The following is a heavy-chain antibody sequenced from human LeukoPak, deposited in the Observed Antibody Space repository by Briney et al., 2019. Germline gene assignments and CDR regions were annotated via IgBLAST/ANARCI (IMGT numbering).Heavy chain of an antibody. CDR1: GCSVSSGYY. D-gene: IGHD3-9*01. CDR2: IYRGGNT. CDR3: ARAISSNWFDP. J-gene: IGHJ5*02. Sequence: SETLSLTCTVSGCSVSSGYYWGWIRQPPGKGLEWIGSIYRGGNTYYNPSLMSRVTISVDTSKNQFSLKLTTVTAADTAVYYCARAISSNWFDPWGQGTLVTVSS. V-gene: IGHV4-38-2*02.